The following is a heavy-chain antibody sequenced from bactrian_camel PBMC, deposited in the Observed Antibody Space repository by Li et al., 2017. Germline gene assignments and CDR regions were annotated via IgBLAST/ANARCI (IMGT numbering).Heavy chain of an antibody. V-gene: IGHV3S1*01. CDR1: GFTVGSYR. D-gene: IGHD6*01. Sequence: HVQLVESGGGSVQAGGSLTLSCKVSGFTVGSYRMAWFRQIGKQREGVAAVYTDGGGPYYADSVKGRFTISHDDAKNILYLDMNNLKPEDTAMYYCAARSVGWCPLFEHWLGKRAYTPSGYFTNWGQGTQVTVS. CDR2: VYTDGGGP. J-gene: IGHJ4*01. CDR3: AARSVGWCPLFEHWLGKRAYTPSGYFTN.